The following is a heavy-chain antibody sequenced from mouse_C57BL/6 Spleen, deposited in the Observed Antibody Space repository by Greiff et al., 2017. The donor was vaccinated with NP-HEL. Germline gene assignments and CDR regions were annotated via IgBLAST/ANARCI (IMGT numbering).Heavy chain of an antibody. D-gene: IGHD1-1*01. CDR1: GYTFTDYE. Sequence: VQLQESGAELVRPGASVTLSCKASGYTFTDYEMHWVKQTPVHGLEWIGAIDPETGGTAYNQKFKGKAILTADKSSSTAYMELRSLTSEDSAVYYCTRRDYYCSSYDYWGQGTTLTVSS. V-gene: IGHV1-15*01. J-gene: IGHJ2*01. CDR2: IDPETGGT. CDR3: TRRDYYCSSYDY.